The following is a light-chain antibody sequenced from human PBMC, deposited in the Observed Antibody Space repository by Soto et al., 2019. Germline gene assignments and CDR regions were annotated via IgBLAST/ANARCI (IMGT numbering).Light chain of an antibody. Sequence: EIVLTQSPATLSLSPGERATLSCRASQSISSFLAWYQQKPGQAPGLLIYGASTRATGIPDRFSGSGSGTEFTLTISSLQSEDFAVYYCQQYNNWPRTFGQGTKVEIK. CDR1: QSISSF. V-gene: IGKV3D-15*01. CDR2: GAS. J-gene: IGKJ1*01. CDR3: QQYNNWPRT.